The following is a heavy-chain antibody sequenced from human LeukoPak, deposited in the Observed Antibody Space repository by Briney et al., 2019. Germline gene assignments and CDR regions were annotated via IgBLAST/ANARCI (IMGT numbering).Heavy chain of an antibody. CDR3: ARVNYVSSGWGAPFDC. CDR2: ITQTGGTI. V-gene: IGHV3-48*04. D-gene: IGHD1-7*01. J-gene: IGHJ4*02. CDR1: GFTFNIFR. Sequence: PGGSLRLSCAASGFTFNIFRMSWVRQTPGKGLEWLSDITQTGGTIYYADSVKGRFTISRDNAKNSLYLQINSLRAEDTAIYYCARVNYVSSGWGAPFDCWGQGTLVTVSS.